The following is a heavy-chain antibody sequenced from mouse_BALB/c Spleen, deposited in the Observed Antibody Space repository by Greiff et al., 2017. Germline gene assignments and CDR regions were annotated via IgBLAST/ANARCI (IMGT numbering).Heavy chain of an antibody. V-gene: IGHV5-12-2*01. D-gene: IGHD2-4*01. J-gene: IGHJ3*01. CDR3: ARRDYDYDGWFAD. CDR2: ISNGGGST. CDR1: GFTFSSYT. Sequence: EVQVVESGGGLVQPGGSLKLSCAASGFTFSSYTMSWVRQTPEKRLEWVAYISNGGGSTYYPDTVKGRFTISRDNAKNTLYLQMSSLKSEDTAMYYCARRDYDYDGWFADWGQGTLVTVSA.